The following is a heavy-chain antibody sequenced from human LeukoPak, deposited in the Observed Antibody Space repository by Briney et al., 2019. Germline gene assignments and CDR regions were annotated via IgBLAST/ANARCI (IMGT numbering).Heavy chain of an antibody. CDR3: ARGDDFSGDH. CDR2: IHPEGNEK. V-gene: IGHV3-7*04. Sequence: GGSLRLSCAVSGFTFSNFWMSWVRQAPGRGLEWVANIHPEGNEKYHVEPVKGRFTISRDNAKNLLFLQMNGLRVEDTAVYYCARGDDFSGDHWGQGTLVTVSS. D-gene: IGHD1-1*01. J-gene: IGHJ4*02. CDR1: GFTFSNFW.